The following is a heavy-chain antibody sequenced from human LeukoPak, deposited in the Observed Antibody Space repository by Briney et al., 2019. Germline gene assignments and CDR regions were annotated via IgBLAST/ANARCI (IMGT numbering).Heavy chain of an antibody. V-gene: IGHV3-74*01. Sequence: GGCLRLSCAASGFTFSRYWMNWGRQAPGEGLVWISRINTDGSTTAYADSVKGRFTISRDNAKNTLCLQMNSLRAEDTAVYYCARDIRTMIAGRYFDLWGRGTLDPVSS. CDR2: INTDGSTT. CDR1: GFTFSRYW. D-gene: IGHD3-22*01. J-gene: IGHJ2*01. CDR3: ARDIRTMIAGRYFDL.